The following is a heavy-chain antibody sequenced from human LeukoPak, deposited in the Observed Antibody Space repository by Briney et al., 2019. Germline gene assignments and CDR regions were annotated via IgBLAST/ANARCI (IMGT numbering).Heavy chain of an antibody. CDR2: IKSKTDGGTT. J-gene: IGHJ4*02. D-gene: IGHD5-12*01. CDR3: TTDGRAYYSDYDLASCVFN. Sequence: GGSLRLSCAASGFTFNDAWMSWVRQAPGKGLEWVGRIKSKTDGGTTDYAASVKGRFSISRDESRNTLYLQMNSLKTEDTAVYYCTTDGRAYYSDYDLASCVFNWGQGTLVTVSS. V-gene: IGHV3-15*01. CDR1: GFTFNDAW.